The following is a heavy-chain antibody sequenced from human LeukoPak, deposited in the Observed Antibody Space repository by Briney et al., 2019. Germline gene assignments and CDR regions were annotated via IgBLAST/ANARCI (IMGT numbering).Heavy chain of an antibody. CDR2: ISAYTGST. CDR3: ARTVGDTGAFDI. J-gene: IGHJ3*02. Sequence: ASVKVSCKASGYTFINYGLIWVRQAPGQGFEWMGWISAYTGSTNYAQKLQGRVTMPTDPSTSTAYMDLSSLRSDDTSVYYCARTVGDTGAFDIWGQGTMVIVSS. CDR1: GYTFINYG. V-gene: IGHV1-18*01. D-gene: IGHD1-26*01.